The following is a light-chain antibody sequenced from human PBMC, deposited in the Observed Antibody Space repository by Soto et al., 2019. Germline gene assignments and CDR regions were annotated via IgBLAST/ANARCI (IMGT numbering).Light chain of an antibody. CDR1: QGISSA. J-gene: IGKJ4*01. CDR2: DAS. CDR3: QQFNSYPF. Sequence: AIQLTQSPSCLSASVGDGVTITCRASQGISSALAWYQQKPGKAPKLLIYDASSLESGVPSRFSGSGSGTDFTLTISSLQPEDFATYYCQQFNSYPFFGGGTKVEIK. V-gene: IGKV1-13*02.